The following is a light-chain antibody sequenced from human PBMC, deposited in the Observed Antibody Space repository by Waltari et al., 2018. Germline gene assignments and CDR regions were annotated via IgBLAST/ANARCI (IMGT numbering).Light chain of an antibody. Sequence: DIQMTQSPSSLSASVGDSVTITCQASQDIGTYLNWFHQRPGKAPNLLIYDTSNLHTGVPLRFAGSVSGTLFSLTISSLRPEDSGTYYCQQYDTLPRAFGQGTKVEIK. J-gene: IGKJ1*01. V-gene: IGKV1-33*01. CDR2: DTS. CDR1: QDIGTY. CDR3: QQYDTLPRA.